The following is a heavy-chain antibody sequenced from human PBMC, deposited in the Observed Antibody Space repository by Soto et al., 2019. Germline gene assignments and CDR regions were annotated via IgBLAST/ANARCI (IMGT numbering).Heavy chain of an antibody. Sequence: PSETLSLTCTVSGGSITSGDYYWGWLRQPPGKGLEWIGYIYYSGSTYYNPSLRSRLSISVDTSKNQFSLKLSSVTAADTAVYFCASPGAGLGDLGEGFDIWGQGTMVTVSS. J-gene: IGHJ3*02. D-gene: IGHD3-16*01. CDR2: IYYSGST. CDR1: GGSITSGDYY. CDR3: ASPGAGLGDLGEGFDI. V-gene: IGHV4-30-4*01.